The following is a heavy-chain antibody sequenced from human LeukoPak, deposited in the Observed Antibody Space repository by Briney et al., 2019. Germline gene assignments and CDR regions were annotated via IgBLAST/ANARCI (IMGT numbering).Heavy chain of an antibody. CDR1: GGSISSSNYY. CDR3: ARSHSRGFYYMDV. V-gene: IGHV4-39*01. Sequence: SETLSLTCTVSGGSISSSNYYWGWIRQPPGKGLEWIGSIYYSGSTFYNPSLKSRVTISVDTSKNQFSLKLSSVTAADTAVYCCARSHSRGFYYMDVWGKGTTVTVSS. D-gene: IGHD3-22*01. CDR2: IYYSGST. J-gene: IGHJ6*03.